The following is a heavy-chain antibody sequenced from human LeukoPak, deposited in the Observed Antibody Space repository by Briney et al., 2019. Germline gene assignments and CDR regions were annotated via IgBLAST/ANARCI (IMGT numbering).Heavy chain of an antibody. CDR1: GFTFDDYA. Sequence: GRSLRLSCAASGFTFDDYAMHWVRQAPGKGLEWVSGISWNSGSIGYADSVKGRFTISRDNAKNSLYLQMNSLRAEDTALYYCAKDAYYDILTGYFDIWGQGTMVTVSS. V-gene: IGHV3-9*01. CDR2: ISWNSGSI. CDR3: AKDAYYDILTGYFDI. J-gene: IGHJ3*02. D-gene: IGHD3-9*01.